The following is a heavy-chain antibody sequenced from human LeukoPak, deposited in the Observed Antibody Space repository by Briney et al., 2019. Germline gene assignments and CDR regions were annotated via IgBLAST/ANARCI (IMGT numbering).Heavy chain of an antibody. D-gene: IGHD3-3*01. Sequence: SVKVSCKASGYTFTGYYMHWVRQAPGQGLEWMGRIIPILGIANYAQKFQGRVTITADKSTSTAYMELSSLRSEDTAVYYCAQGNFTIFGVVHYYYYGMDVWGQGTTVTVSS. J-gene: IGHJ6*02. V-gene: IGHV1-69*02. CDR1: GYTFTGYY. CDR3: AQGNFTIFGVVHYYYYGMDV. CDR2: IIPILGIA.